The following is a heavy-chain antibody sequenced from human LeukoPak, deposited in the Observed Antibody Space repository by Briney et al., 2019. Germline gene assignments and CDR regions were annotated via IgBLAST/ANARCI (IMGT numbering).Heavy chain of an antibody. CDR1: GFTFSSHG. J-gene: IGHJ4*02. D-gene: IGHD3-3*01. CDR2: KSYDGSD. CDR3: AKVRDLSGHYSF. Sequence: GGSLRLSCVASGFTFSSHGMHWIRQAPGKGLEWVAMKSYDGSDNYADSVKGRFTTSRDNSRNTLYLQMNSLRAEDTAVYYCAKVRDLSGHYSFWGQGTLVTVSS. V-gene: IGHV3-30*18.